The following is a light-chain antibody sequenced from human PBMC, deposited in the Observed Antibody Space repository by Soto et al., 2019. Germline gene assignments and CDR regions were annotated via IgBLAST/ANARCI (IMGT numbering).Light chain of an antibody. CDR3: SSYAGSTAVVV. Sequence: QAVVTQPASVSGSPGQSITIPCTGTRSDVGSYNLVSWYQQHPGQAPKLIIYEVTKRPSGVSIRLSGSKSGNTASLTISGLQAEDEADYYCSSYAGSTAVVVFGGGTKLTVL. CDR1: RSDVGSYNL. J-gene: IGLJ2*01. CDR2: EVT. V-gene: IGLV2-23*02.